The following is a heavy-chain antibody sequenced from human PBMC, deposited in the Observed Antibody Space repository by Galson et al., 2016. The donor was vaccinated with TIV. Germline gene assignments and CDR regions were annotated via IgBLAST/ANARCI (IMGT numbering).Heavy chain of an antibody. CDR3: ARDKASGIGVVAGY. D-gene: IGHD2-15*01. Sequence: SLRLSCAASGFTFTDYAIHWVRQAPGKGLEWVAVVSYDGSNKFYADSVKGRFTISRDDSNSTLYLQMKSLRPEDTAIYYCARDKASGIGVVAGYWGPGTLVTVSS. V-gene: IGHV3-30-3*01. CDR1: GFTFTDYA. J-gene: IGHJ4*02. CDR2: VSYDGSNK.